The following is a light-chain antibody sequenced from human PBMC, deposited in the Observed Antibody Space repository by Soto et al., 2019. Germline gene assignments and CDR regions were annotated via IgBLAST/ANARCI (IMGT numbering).Light chain of an antibody. CDR2: WAS. V-gene: IGKV4-1*01. CDR1: QSILYTSNHKNY. Sequence: DIVMTQSPDSLAVSLGERATINCKSSQSILYTSNHKNYLAWYQLKPGQPPKFPIYWASTRESGVPDRFSGSGSGTDFTLTISSLQAEDVAVYYCQQYYTSPPTFGQGTKLEIK. J-gene: IGKJ2*01. CDR3: QQYYTSPPT.